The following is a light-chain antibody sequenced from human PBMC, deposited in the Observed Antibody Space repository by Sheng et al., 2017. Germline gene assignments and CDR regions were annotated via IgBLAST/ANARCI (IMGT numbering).Light chain of an antibody. CDR2: GAS. J-gene: IGKJ1*01. CDR3: LQDYGWPWT. CDR1: QSISTW. V-gene: IGKV1-5*01. Sequence: DIQMTQSPSTLSASVGDRVTITCRASQSISTWLAWYQQKPGKAPKLLIYGASSLQSGVPSRFSGSGSRTDFTLTISSLQPEDHATYYCLQDYGWPWTFGQGTKVEFK.